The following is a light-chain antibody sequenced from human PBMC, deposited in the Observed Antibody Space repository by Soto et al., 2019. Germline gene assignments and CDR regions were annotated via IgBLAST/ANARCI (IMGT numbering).Light chain of an antibody. CDR1: SSDVGGYNN. J-gene: IGLJ1*01. CDR3: SSYAGSSNV. Sequence: QSVLTHPPSASGSPGQSVAISCTGTSSDVGGYNNVSWYQQHPGKAPKLMIYEVNKRPSGVPDRFSGSKSGNTASLTVSGLQAEDEADYYCSSYAGSSNVFGTGTKVTVL. V-gene: IGLV2-8*01. CDR2: EVN.